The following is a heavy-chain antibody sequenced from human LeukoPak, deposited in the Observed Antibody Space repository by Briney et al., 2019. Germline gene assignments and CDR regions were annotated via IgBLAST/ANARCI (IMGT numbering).Heavy chain of an antibody. V-gene: IGHV4-4*07. CDR3: AREEKLSPGWFSP. CDR1: DASISNYH. Sequence: PSETLSLTCTVSDASISNYHWSWIRHPAGKGLERIGRISTSGSTNYNPSLKSRVIISVDTSKNQISLKLSSVTAADTAVYHCAREEKLSPGWFSPWGQGTLVTVSS. CDR2: ISTSGST. J-gene: IGHJ5*02.